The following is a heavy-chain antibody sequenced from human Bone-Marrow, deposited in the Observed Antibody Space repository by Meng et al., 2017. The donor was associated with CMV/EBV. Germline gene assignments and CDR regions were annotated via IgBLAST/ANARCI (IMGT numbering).Heavy chain of an antibody. V-gene: IGHV1-2*02. Sequence: ASVKVSCKASGYTFSAYYMHWVRQAPGQGLEWMGWINPDSGGTDYAQNFQGRVTMTRDTSISTAYMELSRLRSDDTAVYYCARDGVGGYWGQGTLVTFSS. CDR3: ARDGVGGY. CDR1: GYTFSAYY. J-gene: IGHJ4*02. D-gene: IGHD3-16*01. CDR2: INPDSGGT.